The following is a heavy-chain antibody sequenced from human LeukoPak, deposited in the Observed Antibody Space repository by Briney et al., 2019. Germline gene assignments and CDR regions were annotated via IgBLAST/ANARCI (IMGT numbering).Heavy chain of an antibody. CDR1: GYTFTGYY. Sequence: WASVKVSCKASGYTFTGYYMHWVRQAPGQGLEWMGIINPSGGRTSYAQKFQGRVTMTRDMSTSTVYMELSSLRSEDTAVYYCARDRGYCSSSSCEPYFDYWGQGTLVTVSP. CDR3: ARDRGYCSSSSCEPYFDY. D-gene: IGHD2-2*01. V-gene: IGHV1-46*01. J-gene: IGHJ4*02. CDR2: INPSGGRT.